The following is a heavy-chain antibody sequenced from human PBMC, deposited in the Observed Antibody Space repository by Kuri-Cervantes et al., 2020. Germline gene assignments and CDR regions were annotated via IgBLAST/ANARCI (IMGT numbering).Heavy chain of an antibody. V-gene: IGHV3-13*01. Sequence: GGSLRLSCAASGFTFSSYDMHWVRQATGKGLEWVSAIGTAGDTYYPGSVKGRFTISRDNAKNTLYLQMNSLRAEDTAVYYCARGGAKGFKGLDYWGQGTLVTVSS. J-gene: IGHJ4*02. CDR1: GFTFSSYD. D-gene: IGHD3-10*01. CDR3: ARGGAKGFKGLDY. CDR2: IGTAGDT.